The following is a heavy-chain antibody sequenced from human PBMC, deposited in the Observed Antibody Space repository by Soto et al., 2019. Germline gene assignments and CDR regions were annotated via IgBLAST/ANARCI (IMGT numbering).Heavy chain of an antibody. J-gene: IGHJ3*02. V-gene: IGHV1-69*06. CDR2: IIPIFETT. Sequence: QVQLVQSGAEVKKPGSSVKVSCKASGGTFSTYAISWVRQAPGQGLEWMGGIIPIFETTNYAQEFQGRVTITEDKSTGTAYMELSSLRFGDTAVYYCARDRPDMVVVQAGLMGGGNEAFDIWGQGTVVTVSS. CDR3: ARDRPDMVVVQAGLMGGGNEAFDI. CDR1: GGTFSTYA. D-gene: IGHD2-2*01.